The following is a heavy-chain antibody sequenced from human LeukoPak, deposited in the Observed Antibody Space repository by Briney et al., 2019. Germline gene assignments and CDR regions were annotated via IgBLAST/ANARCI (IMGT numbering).Heavy chain of an antibody. Sequence: PSETLSLTCTVSGGSISSFYWSWIRQPPGRGLEWIGHIYYSGNTNYNPSLKGRVTMSLDTSKNQFSLKLSSVTAADTAVYYCARGRRRGYSYGLDYWGQGTLVTVSS. V-gene: IGHV4-59*12. CDR3: ARGRRRGYSYGLDY. J-gene: IGHJ4*02. CDR1: GGSISSFY. CDR2: IYYSGNT. D-gene: IGHD5-18*01.